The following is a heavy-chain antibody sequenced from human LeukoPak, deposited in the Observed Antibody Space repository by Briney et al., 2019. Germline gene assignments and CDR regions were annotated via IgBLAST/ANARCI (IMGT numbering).Heavy chain of an antibody. D-gene: IGHD3-22*01. CDR3: ARHPPPCVLSIDSAGYYLNWFDP. CDR2: IYPGDSDT. V-gene: IGHV5-51*01. Sequence: GESLKISCKGSGYSFTTYWIAWVRKMPGKGLGWMGIIYPGDSDTRYSPSFQGQVTISAAKSISTAYLQWNSLKASDTAMSYCARHPPPCVLSIDSAGYYLNWFDPWGQGTLVTVSS. CDR1: GYSFTTYW. J-gene: IGHJ5*02.